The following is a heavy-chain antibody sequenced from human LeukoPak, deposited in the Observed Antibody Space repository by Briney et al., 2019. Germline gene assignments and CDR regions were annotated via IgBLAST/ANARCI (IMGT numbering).Heavy chain of an antibody. D-gene: IGHD4-23*01. CDR2: INPNSGGT. J-gene: IGHJ6*03. V-gene: IGHV1-2*02. CDR3: ARGGGKQNYYYYYMDV. CDR1: GYTFTGYY. Sequence: ASVKVSCKASGYTFTGYYMHWVRQAPGQGLEWMGWINPNSGGTNYAQKFQGRVTMTRDTSISTAYMELSRLRSDDTAVYYCARGGGKQNYYYYYMDVWGKGTTVTVSS.